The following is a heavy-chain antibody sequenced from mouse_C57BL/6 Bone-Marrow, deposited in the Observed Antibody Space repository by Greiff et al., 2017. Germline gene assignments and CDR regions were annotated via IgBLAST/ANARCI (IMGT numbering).Heavy chain of an antibody. J-gene: IGHJ4*01. CDR2: IYPGDGDT. CDR3: ARKKDRLYAMDY. Sequence: LVESGPELVKPGASVKISCKASGYAFSSSWMNWVKQRPGKGLEWIGRIYPGDGDTNYNGKFKGKATLTADKSSSTAYMQLSSLTSEDSAVYFCARKKDRLYAMDYWGQGTSVTVSS. CDR1: GYAFSSSW. V-gene: IGHV1-82*01.